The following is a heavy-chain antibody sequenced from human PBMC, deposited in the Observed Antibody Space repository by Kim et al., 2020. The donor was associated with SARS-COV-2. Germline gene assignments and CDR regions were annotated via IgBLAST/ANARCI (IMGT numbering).Heavy chain of an antibody. Sequence: GGSLRLSCAASGFTFSGSAIHWVRQASGKGLEWVGRIRSKANNYATAYAASVKGRCTITRDDSKNTTYLQMNSLKTEDTAVYYLTRPSSSGDYWGQGTLVTVST. V-gene: IGHV3-73*01. J-gene: IGHJ4*02. D-gene: IGHD1-26*01. CDR2: IRSKANNYAT. CDR1: GFTFSGSA. CDR3: TRPSSSGDY.